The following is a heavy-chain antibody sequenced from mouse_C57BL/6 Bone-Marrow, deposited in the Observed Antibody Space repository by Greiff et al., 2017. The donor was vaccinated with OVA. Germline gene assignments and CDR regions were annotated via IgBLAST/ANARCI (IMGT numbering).Heavy chain of an antibody. D-gene: IGHD3-1*01. J-gene: IGHJ4*01. Sequence: EVKLVESGPELVKPGASVKMSCKASGYTFTDYNMHWVKQSHGKSLEWIGYINPNNGGTSYNQKFKGKATFTVNKSSSTAYMELRSLTSEDSAVYYCARGAPYAMDYWGQGTSVTVSS. CDR3: ARGAPYAMDY. V-gene: IGHV1-22*01. CDR1: GYTFTDYN. CDR2: INPNNGGT.